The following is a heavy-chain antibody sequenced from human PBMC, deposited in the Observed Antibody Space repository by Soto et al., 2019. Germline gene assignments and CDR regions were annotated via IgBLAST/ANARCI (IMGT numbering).Heavy chain of an antibody. CDR1: GATFSSYA. CDR3: GRVVASTGYPDN. CDR2: IVPTVDTS. Sequence: QVQLVQSGAEVSQPASSVKVSCKTSGATFSSYAITWVRQAPGQGLEWMGGIVPTVDTSTYAQKFQGRVTITADKFTNTVYMELSSLRSDDTAVDYCGRVVASTGYPDNWGEGTLVTVSS. D-gene: IGHD6-19*01. V-gene: IGHV1-69*14. J-gene: IGHJ4*02.